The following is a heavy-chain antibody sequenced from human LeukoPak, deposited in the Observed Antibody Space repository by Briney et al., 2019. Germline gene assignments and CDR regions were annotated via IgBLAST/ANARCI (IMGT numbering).Heavy chain of an antibody. CDR1: GGTFSSYA. Sequence: SVKVSCKASGGTFSSYAISWVRQAPGQGLEGMGRIIPIFGIANYAQKFQGRVTITADKSTSTAYMELSSLRSADTAVYYCAREASGSNYDFWSGYSEWFDPWGQGTLVTVSS. CDR3: AREASGSNYDFWSGYSEWFDP. V-gene: IGHV1-69*04. CDR2: IIPIFGIA. D-gene: IGHD3-3*01. J-gene: IGHJ5*02.